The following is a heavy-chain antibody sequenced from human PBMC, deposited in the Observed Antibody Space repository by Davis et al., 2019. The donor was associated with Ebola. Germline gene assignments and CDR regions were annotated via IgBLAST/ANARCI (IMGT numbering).Heavy chain of an antibody. CDR1: GYSFTSSW. D-gene: IGHD2-15*01. J-gene: IGHJ4*02. CDR2: IYPGDSDT. V-gene: IGHV5-51*01. CDR3: ARGYCSGGSCPGYFDY. Sequence: GESLKISCKGSGYSFTSSWIGWVRQMPGKGLEWMGIIYPGDSDTRYSPSFQGQVTISADKSISTAYLQWSSLKASDTAMYYCARGYCSGGSCPGYFDYWGQGTLVTVSS.